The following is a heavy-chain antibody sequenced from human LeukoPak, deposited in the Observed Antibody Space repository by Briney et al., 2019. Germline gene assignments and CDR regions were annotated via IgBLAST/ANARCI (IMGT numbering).Heavy chain of an antibody. CDR2: IKQDGSEK. Sequence: GGALRLSCAASAFTFTRYWMSWVRQAPGEGLEWVANIKQDGSEKYYVDSVKGRFTISRDNAKNSLYLQMNSLRAEYTAVYYCARTHALPSYCYGSGSYSLFDYWGQGTLVTVAS. CDR3: ARTHALPSYCYGSGSYSLFDY. J-gene: IGHJ4*02. D-gene: IGHD3-10*01. CDR1: AFTFTRYW. V-gene: IGHV3-7*03.